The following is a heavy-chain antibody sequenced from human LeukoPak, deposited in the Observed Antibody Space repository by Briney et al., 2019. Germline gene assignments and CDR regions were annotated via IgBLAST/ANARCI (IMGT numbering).Heavy chain of an antibody. CDR1: GGSISSSSYY. CDR2: IYTSGST. J-gene: IGHJ3*02. V-gene: IGHV4-61*02. CDR3: AREVDAFDI. Sequence: PSETLSLTCTVSGGSISSSSYYWSWIRQPAGKGLEWIGRIYTSGSTNYNPSLKSRVTMSVDTSKNQFSLKLSSVTAADTAVYYCAREVDAFDIWGQGTMVTVSS.